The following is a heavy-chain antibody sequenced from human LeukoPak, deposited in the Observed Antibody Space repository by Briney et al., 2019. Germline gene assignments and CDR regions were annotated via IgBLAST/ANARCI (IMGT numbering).Heavy chain of an antibody. J-gene: IGHJ4*02. Sequence: ASVKVSCKASGYTFTNYHINWVRQAPGQGLESMGWINPNTGDRGYAQKFQGRVSITSDTSISTAYMEPGSPRSEDTAVYFCARTTSLTASGYDYWGQGTLVTVSS. D-gene: IGHD4-17*01. CDR3: ARTTSLTASGYDY. CDR1: GYTFTNYH. V-gene: IGHV1-8*03. CDR2: INPNTGDR.